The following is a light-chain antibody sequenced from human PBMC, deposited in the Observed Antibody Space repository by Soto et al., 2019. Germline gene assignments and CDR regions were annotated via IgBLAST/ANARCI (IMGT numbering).Light chain of an antibody. CDR2: DDN. V-gene: IGLV1-51*01. CDR3: GSWDSSLSAYV. Sequence: QSVLTQPPSASGTPGQRVTISCSGSSSNIGSNTVNWYQQLPGTAPKLLIYDDNKRPSGIPDRFSGSKSGTSATLRITGFQTGDEADYYCGSWDSSLSAYVFGTGTKV. J-gene: IGLJ1*01. CDR1: SSNIGSNT.